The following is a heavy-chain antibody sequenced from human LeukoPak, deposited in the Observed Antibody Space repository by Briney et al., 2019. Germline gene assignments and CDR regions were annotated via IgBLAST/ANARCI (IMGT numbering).Heavy chain of an antibody. D-gene: IGHD6-19*01. CDR3: ARMGGIAVAGYWYFDL. CDR2: IYSSGST. V-gene: IGHV4-59*01. Sequence: PSETLSLTCTVSGGSINSYYWSRMRQPPGKGLEWIGHIYSSGSTNYSPSLKSRVTLSADTSKNQFSLRLSSVTAADTAVYYCARMGGIAVAGYWYFDLWGRGTLVTVSS. J-gene: IGHJ2*01. CDR1: GGSINSYY.